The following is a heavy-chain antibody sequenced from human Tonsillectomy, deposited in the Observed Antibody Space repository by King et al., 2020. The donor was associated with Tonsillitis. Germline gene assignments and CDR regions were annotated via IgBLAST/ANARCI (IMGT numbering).Heavy chain of an antibody. CDR2: INSDNSIT. J-gene: IGHJ4*02. CDR1: GFPFSSYW. Sequence: VQLVESGGGLVQPGGSLRLSCAASGFPFSSYWMHWVRQAPGKGLVWVSRINSDNSITSYADSVKGRFTITRDKANNKRYLQMNSLRAEDTAVYYCARGDIVTTSLFDYWGQGTLVTVSS. CDR3: ARGDIVTTSLFDY. V-gene: IGHV3-74*02. D-gene: IGHD5-12*01.